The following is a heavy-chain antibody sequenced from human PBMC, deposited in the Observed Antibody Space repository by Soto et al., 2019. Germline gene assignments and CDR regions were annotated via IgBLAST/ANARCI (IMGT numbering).Heavy chain of an antibody. CDR3: GRLGGYCGGGNCYWGYFAY. V-gene: IGHV3-11*01. J-gene: IGHJ4*02. Sequence: QVQLVDSGGGLVKPGGSLRLSCAASGFTFSDYYMSWVRQAPGRGLEWISYISTSGSNIYADSVKGRFTISRDNAKNSLYLQMNSLRAEDTAVYYCGRLGGYCGGGNCYWGYFAYWGRGTLVTVSS. D-gene: IGHD2-15*01. CDR2: ISTSGSNI. CDR1: GFTFSDYY.